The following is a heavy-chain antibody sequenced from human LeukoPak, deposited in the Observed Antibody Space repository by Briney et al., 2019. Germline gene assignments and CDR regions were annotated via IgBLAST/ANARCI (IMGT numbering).Heavy chain of an antibody. CDR1: GGSISSSSYY. V-gene: IGHV4-61*02. CDR2: IYTSGSS. Sequence: SETLSLTCTVSGGSISSSSYYWSWIRQPAGKGLEWIGRIYTSGSSNYNPSLKSRVTMSVDTSKNQFSLRLSSVTAADTAVYYCARCSSTGCASSPLAGYLYWGQGTLVTVSS. CDR3: ARCSSTGCASSPLAGYLY. D-gene: IGHD2-2*01. J-gene: IGHJ4*02.